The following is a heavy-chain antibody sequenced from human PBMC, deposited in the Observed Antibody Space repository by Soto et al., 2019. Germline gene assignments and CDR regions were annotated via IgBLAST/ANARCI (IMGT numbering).Heavy chain of an antibody. Sequence: QVHLVQSGTEVKKPGSSVKVSCKASGGTFSRSGFSWVRQAPRQGLEWMGMIVPSLDTTNYAQKFQARVTITADEVTSTAYMELRSLRSEDTAVYYCARWPQPRYTADPYAVDVWGQGTRVIVSS. CDR1: GGTFSRSG. D-gene: IGHD3-16*02. V-gene: IGHV1-69*11. J-gene: IGHJ6*02. CDR2: IVPSLDTT. CDR3: ARWPQPRYTADPYAVDV.